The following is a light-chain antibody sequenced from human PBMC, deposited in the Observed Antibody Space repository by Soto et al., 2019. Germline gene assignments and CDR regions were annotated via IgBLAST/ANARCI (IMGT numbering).Light chain of an antibody. CDR3: QQYGSSPA. J-gene: IGKJ1*01. CDR1: QIVSSN. CDR2: GAS. Sequence: DILITQSPATLSVSPGERATLSCRASQIVSSNLACYHQKPDQPRRLLMYGASSRATGIPDRFSGSGSGTDFTLTISRPEPEDFAVYYCQQYGSSPAFGQGTKVDIK. V-gene: IGKV3-20*01.